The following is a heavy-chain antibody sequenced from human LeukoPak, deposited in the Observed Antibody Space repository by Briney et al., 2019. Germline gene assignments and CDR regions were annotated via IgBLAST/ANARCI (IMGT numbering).Heavy chain of an antibody. J-gene: IGHJ5*02. CDR1: GYTFTSYG. D-gene: IGHD6-13*01. V-gene: IGHV1-18*01. CDR3: ARDLGHGAAAANNWFDP. CDR2: ISAYNGNT. Sequence: ASVKVSCKASGYTFTSYGIIWVRQAPGQGLEWMGWISAYNGNTNYAQKLQGRVTMTTDTSTSTAYMELRSLRSDDTAVYYCARDLGHGAAAANNWFDPWGQGTLVTVSS.